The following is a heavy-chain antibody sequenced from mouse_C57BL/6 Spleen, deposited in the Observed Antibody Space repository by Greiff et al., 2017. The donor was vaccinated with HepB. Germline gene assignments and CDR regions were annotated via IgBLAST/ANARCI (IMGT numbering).Heavy chain of an antibody. CDR1: GYTFTSYG. CDR3: ARSSFLQSHFDY. D-gene: IGHD1-2*01. J-gene: IGHJ2*01. CDR2: IYPRSGNT. Sequence: QVQLQQSGAELARPGASVKLSCKASGYTFTSYGISWVKQRTGQGLEWIGEIYPRSGNTYYNEKFKGKATLTADKSSSTAYMELHSLTSEDSAVYFCARSSFLQSHFDYWGQGTTLTVSS. V-gene: IGHV1-81*01.